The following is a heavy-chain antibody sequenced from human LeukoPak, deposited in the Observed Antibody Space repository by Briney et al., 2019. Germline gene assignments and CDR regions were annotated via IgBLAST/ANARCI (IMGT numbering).Heavy chain of an antibody. CDR2: IYYRGST. CDR3: ARAPRRITIFGVVHGAFDY. V-gene: IGHV4-30-4*01. J-gene: IGHJ4*02. CDR1: GGSISSGDYY. Sequence: SETLSLTCTVSGGSISSGDYYWGWGRQPPGTGLEWIGYIYYRGSTYDNPSLKSRVTISVDTSKNQFSLKLSSVTAADTAVYYCARAPRRITIFGVVHGAFDYWGQGTLVTVSS. D-gene: IGHD3-3*01.